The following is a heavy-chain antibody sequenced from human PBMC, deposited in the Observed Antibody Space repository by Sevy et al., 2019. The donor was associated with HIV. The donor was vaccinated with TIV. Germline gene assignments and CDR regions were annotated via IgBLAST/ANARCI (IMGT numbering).Heavy chain of an antibody. V-gene: IGHV1-18*01. J-gene: IGHJ4*02. CDR2: IRAYNGNT. D-gene: IGHD3-10*01. CDR3: AREYSYYYGSGSHGFDY. Sequence: ASVKVSCKASGYTFTSYGISWVRQAPGQGLEWMGWIRAYNGNTNYAQKLQGRVTMTTDTSTSTAYMELRSLRSDDTAVYYCAREYSYYYGSGSHGFDYWGQGTLVTVSS. CDR1: GYTFTSYG.